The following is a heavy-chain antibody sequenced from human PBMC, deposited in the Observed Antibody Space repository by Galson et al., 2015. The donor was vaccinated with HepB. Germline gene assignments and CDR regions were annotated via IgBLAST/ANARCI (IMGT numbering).Heavy chain of an antibody. D-gene: IGHD5-24*01. CDR1: GFTFSSYG. CDR3: AKDGGDGYNPFDY. Sequence: LRLSCAASGFTFSSYGMHWVRQAPGKGLEWVAVISYDGSNKYYADSVKGRFTISRDNSKNTLYLQMNSLRAEDTAVYYCAKDGGDGYNPFDYWGQGTLVTVSS. J-gene: IGHJ4*02. CDR2: ISYDGSNK. V-gene: IGHV3-30*18.